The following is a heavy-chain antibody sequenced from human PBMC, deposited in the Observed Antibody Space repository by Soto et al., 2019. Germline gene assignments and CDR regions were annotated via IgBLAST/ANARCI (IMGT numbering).Heavy chain of an antibody. D-gene: IGHD1-26*01. Sequence: PSETLSLTCAVYGGSFSGYYWSWIRQPPGKGLEWIGEINHSGSTNYNPSLKSRVTISVDTSKNQFSLKLSPVTAADTAVYYCASAWGATLAYYYYYGMDVWGQGTTVTVSS. CDR1: GGSFSGYY. CDR3: ASAWGATLAYYYYYGMDV. J-gene: IGHJ6*02. V-gene: IGHV4-34*01. CDR2: INHSGST.